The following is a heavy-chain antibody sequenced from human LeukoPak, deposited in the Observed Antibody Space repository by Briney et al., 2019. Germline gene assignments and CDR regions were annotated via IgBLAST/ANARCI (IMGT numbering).Heavy chain of an antibody. V-gene: IGHV4-4*07. CDR3: ARKAASNWYFDL. Sequence: SETLSLTCAVSGVSISSYYWTWIRQPAGKGLEWIGLIYTSVTTNYNPSVKSRVTMSVDTSKNQFSLKLNSVTAADTAVYYCARKAASNWYFDLWGRGTLVTVSS. CDR2: IYTSVTT. CDR1: GVSISSYY. D-gene: IGHD6-13*01. J-gene: IGHJ2*01.